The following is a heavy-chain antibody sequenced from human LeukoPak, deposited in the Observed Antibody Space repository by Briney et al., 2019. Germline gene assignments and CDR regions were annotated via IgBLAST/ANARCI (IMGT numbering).Heavy chain of an antibody. CDR3: ARGLPGRVHDNSKRGLFDP. D-gene: IGHD3-22*01. Sequence: PSETLSLTCTVSGGSISSSSYYWGWIRQPPGKGLEWIGSIYYSGSTYYNPSLKSRVTISVDTSKNQFSLKLSSVTAADTAVYYCARGLPGRVHDNSKRGLFDPWGQGTLVTVSS. V-gene: IGHV4-39*01. CDR1: GGSISSSSYY. CDR2: IYYSGST. J-gene: IGHJ5*02.